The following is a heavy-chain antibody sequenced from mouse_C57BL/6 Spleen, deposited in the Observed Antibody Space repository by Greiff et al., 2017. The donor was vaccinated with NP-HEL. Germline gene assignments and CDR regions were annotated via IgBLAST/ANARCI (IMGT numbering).Heavy chain of an antibody. J-gene: IGHJ1*03. CDR2: IDPSDSYT. D-gene: IGHD1-1*01. CDR3: ARAPYYYGSRYFDV. V-gene: IGHV1-69*01. Sequence: QLQQPGAELVMPGASVKLSCKASGYTFTSYWMHWVKQRPGQGLEWIGEIDPSDSYTNYNQKFKGKSTLTVDKSSSTAYMQLSSLTSEDSAVYYCARAPYYYGSRYFDVWGTGTTVTVSS. CDR1: GYTFTSYW.